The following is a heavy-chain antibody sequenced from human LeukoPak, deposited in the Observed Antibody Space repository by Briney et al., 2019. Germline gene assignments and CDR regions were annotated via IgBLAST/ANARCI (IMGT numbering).Heavy chain of an antibody. J-gene: IGHJ4*02. Sequence: SETLSLTCTVSGGSISSYYWSWIRQPPGKGLEWIGYIYYSGSTNYNPSLKSRVTISVDTSKNQFSLKLSSVIAADTAVYYCARLGGSYYFDYWGQGTLVTVSS. CDR2: IYYSGST. CDR3: ARLGGSYYFDY. D-gene: IGHD1-26*01. CDR1: GGSISSYY. V-gene: IGHV4-59*08.